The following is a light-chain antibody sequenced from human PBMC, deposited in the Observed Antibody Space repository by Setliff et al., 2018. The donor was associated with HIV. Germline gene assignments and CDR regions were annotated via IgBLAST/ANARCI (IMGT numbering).Light chain of an antibody. CDR1: SSDVGSYSL. Sequence: QSALTQPASASGLPGQSITISCTGTSSDVGSYSLVSWYQHHPGKAPKVMIYEVTKRPSGVSARFSGSKSGNTASLTISGLQAEDEADYYCCSYAGTNMPYVFGPGTNVTVL. J-gene: IGLJ1*01. CDR3: CSYAGTNMPYV. CDR2: EVT. V-gene: IGLV2-23*02.